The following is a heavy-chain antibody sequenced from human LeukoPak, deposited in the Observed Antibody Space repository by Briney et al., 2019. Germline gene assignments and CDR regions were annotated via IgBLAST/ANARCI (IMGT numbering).Heavy chain of an antibody. V-gene: IGHV4-34*01. CDR2: INHSGST. D-gene: IGHD2-15*01. J-gene: IGHJ4*02. CDR3: ARGHVVVVADYFDY. Sequence: PSETLSLTCAVYGGSFSGYYWSWIRQPPGKGLEWIGEINHSGSTNYNPSLKSRVTISVDTSKNQFSLKLSSVTAADTAVYYCARGHVVVVADYFDYWGQGTLVTVSS. CDR1: GGSFSGYY.